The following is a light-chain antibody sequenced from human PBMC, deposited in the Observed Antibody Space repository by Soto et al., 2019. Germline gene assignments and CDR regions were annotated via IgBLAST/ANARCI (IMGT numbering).Light chain of an antibody. CDR3: QVWDSSSDHAV. J-gene: IGLJ7*01. CDR1: NIGSKS. V-gene: IGLV3-21*04. CDR2: YDS. Sequence: SYELTQPPSVSVAPGTTARVTCGGNNIGSKSVHWYQQRPGQAPVLVIYYDSDRPSGIPERFSGSNSGNTATLTISRVEAGDEADYYWQVWDSSSDHAVFGGGTQLTVL.